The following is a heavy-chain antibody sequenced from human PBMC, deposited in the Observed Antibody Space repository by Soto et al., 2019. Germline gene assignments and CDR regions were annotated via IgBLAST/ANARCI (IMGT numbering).Heavy chain of an antibody. CDR3: AKVRWPHRLVVVITSFDY. V-gene: IGHV3-23*01. CDR1: GFTFSSYA. Sequence: QPGGSLRLSCAASGFTFSSYAMSWVRQAPGKGLEWVSAISGSGGSTYYADSVKGRFTISRDNSKNTLYLQMNSLRAEDTAVYYCAKVRWPHRLVVVITSFDYWGQGTLVTVSS. CDR2: ISGSGGST. J-gene: IGHJ4*02. D-gene: IGHD3-22*01.